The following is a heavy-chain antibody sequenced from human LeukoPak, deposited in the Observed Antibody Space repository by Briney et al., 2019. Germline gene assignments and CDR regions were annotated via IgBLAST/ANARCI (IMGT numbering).Heavy chain of an antibody. V-gene: IGHV4-59*01. J-gene: IGHJ4*02. CDR3: ARRVAVAHRDYFDY. Sequence: PSETLSLTCTVSGGSISSYYWSWIRQPPGKGLEWIGYIYYSGSTNYNPSLKSRVTISVDTSKNQFSLKLSSVTAADTAVYYCARRVAVAHRDYFDYWGQGTLVAVSS. D-gene: IGHD6-19*01. CDR1: GGSISSYY. CDR2: IYYSGST.